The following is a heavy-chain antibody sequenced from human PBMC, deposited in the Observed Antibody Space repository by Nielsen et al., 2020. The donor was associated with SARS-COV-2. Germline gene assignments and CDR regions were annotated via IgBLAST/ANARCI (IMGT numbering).Heavy chain of an antibody. D-gene: IGHD6-13*01. Sequence: SGPTLVKPTQTLTLTCTFSGFSLSTSGMCVSWIRQPPGKALEWLARIDWDDDKYYSTSLKTRLTISKDTSKNQVVLTMTNMDPVDTATYYCARIGPAAGPDSYCYYGMDVWGQGTTVTVSS. V-gene: IGHV2-70*11. CDR2: IDWDDDK. CDR3: ARIGPAAGPDSYCYYGMDV. CDR1: GFSLSTSGMC. J-gene: IGHJ6*02.